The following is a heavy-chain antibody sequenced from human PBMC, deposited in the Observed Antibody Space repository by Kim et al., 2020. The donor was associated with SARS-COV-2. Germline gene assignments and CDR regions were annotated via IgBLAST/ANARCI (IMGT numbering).Heavy chain of an antibody. V-gene: IGHV4-34*01. D-gene: IGHD1-26*01. CDR1: NGSFVGYY. J-gene: IGHJ3*01. Sequence: SETLSLTCGVLNGSFVGYYWSWIRQSPETGLEWIGEIHKNGNTNYSPSPESRVRISIDAPKNQFSLKLTSMTAADAAVYFCARCRVGATRAFGVWGQGAVITVTS. CDR3: ARCRVGATRAFGV. CDR2: IHKNGNT.